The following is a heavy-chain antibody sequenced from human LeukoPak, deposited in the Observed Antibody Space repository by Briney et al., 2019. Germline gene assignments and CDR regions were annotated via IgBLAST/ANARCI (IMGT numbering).Heavy chain of an antibody. Sequence: GASVKVSCKASGYTFTRYYMHWVRQAPGQGLEWMGWINPNSGDTNYAQKFQGRVTMTRDTSISTAYMELSRLRSDDTAVYYCAGSLWSQSPIPTYWGQGTLVTVSS. V-gene: IGHV1-2*02. J-gene: IGHJ4*02. D-gene: IGHD2-21*01. CDR1: GYTFTRYY. CDR3: AGSLWSQSPIPTY. CDR2: INPNSGDT.